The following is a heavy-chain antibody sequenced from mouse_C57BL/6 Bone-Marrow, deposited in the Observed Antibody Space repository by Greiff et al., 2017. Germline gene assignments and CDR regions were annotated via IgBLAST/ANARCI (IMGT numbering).Heavy chain of an antibody. D-gene: IGHD6-1*01. J-gene: IGHJ4*01. CDR1: GYTFTSYW. V-gene: IGHV1-64*01. CDR3: ARKPYHYAMAY. Sequence: QVQLKQPGAELVKPGASVKLSCKASGYTFTSYWMHWVKQRPGQGLEWIGMIHPNSGSTNYNEKFKSKATLTVDKSSSTAYMQLSSLTSEDSAVYDCARKPYHYAMAYWGQGTSVTVSS. CDR2: IHPNSGST.